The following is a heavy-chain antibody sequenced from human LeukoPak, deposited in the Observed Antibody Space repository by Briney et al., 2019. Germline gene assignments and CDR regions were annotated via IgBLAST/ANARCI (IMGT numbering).Heavy chain of an antibody. J-gene: IGHJ4*02. CDR3: AKTYCGGDCPFDY. D-gene: IGHD2-21*01. Sequence: GGSLRLSCAASGFTFSSYAMSWVRQAPGKGLEWVSAISGSGGSTYYADSVKGRFTISRDNSKNTLHLQMNSLRAEDTAVYYCAKTYCGGDCPFDYWGQGTLVTVSS. V-gene: IGHV3-23*01. CDR2: ISGSGGST. CDR1: GFTFSSYA.